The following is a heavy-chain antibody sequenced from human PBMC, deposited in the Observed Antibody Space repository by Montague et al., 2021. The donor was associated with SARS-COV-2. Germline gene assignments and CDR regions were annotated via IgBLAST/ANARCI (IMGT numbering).Heavy chain of an antibody. CDR3: VKWSQSYGSPNTDCFDS. CDR2: ISDSGRT. D-gene: IGHD3-10*01. V-gene: IGHV3-23*01. Sequence: SLRLSCAASGFTFSNYAMTWVRQTPGKGLVWVSTISDSGRTFYADSVKGRLYISRDNSKNKLHLQMNSVRVEDTAVYRCVKWSQSYGSPNTDCFDSWGQGTLVTASS. J-gene: IGHJ4*02. CDR1: GFTFSNYA.